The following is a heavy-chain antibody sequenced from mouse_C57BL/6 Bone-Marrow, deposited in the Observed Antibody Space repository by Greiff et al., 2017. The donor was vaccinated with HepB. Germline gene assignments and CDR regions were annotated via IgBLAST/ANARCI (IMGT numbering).Heavy chain of an antibody. J-gene: IGHJ2*01. Sequence: QVQLQQSGAELVRPGASVTLSCKASGYTFTDYELHWVKQTPVQGLEWIGAIDPETGGTAYNQKFKGKAILTADKSSSTAYMELRSLTSEDSAVYYCAGEGFDYWGQGTTLTVSS. CDR2: IDPETGGT. CDR3: AGEGFDY. V-gene: IGHV1-15*01. CDR1: GYTFTDYE.